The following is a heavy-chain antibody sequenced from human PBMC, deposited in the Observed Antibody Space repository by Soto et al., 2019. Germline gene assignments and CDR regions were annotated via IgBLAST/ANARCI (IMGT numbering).Heavy chain of an antibody. D-gene: IGHD4-17*01. CDR3: ARSLYVDYVHWYFDL. J-gene: IGHJ2*01. Sequence: QVTLKESGPVLVNPTEPLTLTCTVSGFSLRNTRMGVSWIRQSPGKALEWLAHIFSNDAKSYSPSLKSRLAISRDTSKSQVVLTMTNVAPVDTATYYCARSLYVDYVHWYFDLWGRGTLVTVSS. V-gene: IGHV2-26*01. CDR2: IFSNDAK. CDR1: GFSLRNTRMG.